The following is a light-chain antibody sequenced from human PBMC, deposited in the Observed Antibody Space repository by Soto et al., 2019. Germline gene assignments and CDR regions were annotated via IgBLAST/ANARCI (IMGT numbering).Light chain of an antibody. CDR3: QQYNNWPPEGT. CDR1: QSVSSN. CDR2: GAS. J-gene: IGKJ1*01. Sequence: EIVMTQSPATLSVSPGERATLSCRASQSVSSNLAWYQQKPGQAPRLLIYGASTRATGIPARFSGSGSGTEFTLTISSRKSEDFAVYYCQQYNNWPPEGTFGQGTKVEIK. V-gene: IGKV3-15*01.